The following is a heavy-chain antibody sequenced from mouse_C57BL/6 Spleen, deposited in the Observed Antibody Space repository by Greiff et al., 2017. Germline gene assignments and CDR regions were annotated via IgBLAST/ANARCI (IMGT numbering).Heavy chain of an antibody. V-gene: IGHV1-74*01. CDR1: GYTFTSYW. Sequence: QVQLQQPGAELVKPGASVKVSCKASGYTFTSYWMHWVKQRPGQGLEWIGRIHPSDSDTNYNQKFKGKATLTVDKSSSTAYMQLSSLTSEDSAVYYCAMGDNYYGSSYEWYFDVWGTGTTVTVSS. CDR2: IHPSDSDT. D-gene: IGHD1-1*01. J-gene: IGHJ1*03. CDR3: AMGDNYYGSSYEWYFDV.